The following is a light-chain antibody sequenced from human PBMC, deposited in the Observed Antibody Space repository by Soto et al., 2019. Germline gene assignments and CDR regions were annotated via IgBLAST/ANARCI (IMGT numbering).Light chain of an antibody. J-gene: IGKJ3*01. V-gene: IGKV1-9*01. Sequence: IQLTQSPSSLSASVGDRVTITCRASQGIINYLAWYQQKPGKAPKLLIYGASTLQSGVPSRFGGSGSGTEFTRTVSILQHDDFAPYDCHQLCVYAPPFGPRTKLDI. CDR1: QGIINY. CDR3: HQLCVYAPP. CDR2: GAS.